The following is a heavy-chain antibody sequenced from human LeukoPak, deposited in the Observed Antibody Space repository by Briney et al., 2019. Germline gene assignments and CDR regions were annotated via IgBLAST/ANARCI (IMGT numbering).Heavy chain of an antibody. V-gene: IGHV4-39*07. Sequence: SETLSLTCTVSGGSISSSSYYWGWIRQPPGKGLEWIGSIYYSGSTYYNPSLKSRVTTSVDTSKNQFSLKLSSVTAADTAVYYCAKDMDVGGYGSGSYFDYWGQGTLVTVSS. CDR1: GGSISSSSYY. CDR2: IYYSGST. D-gene: IGHD3-10*01. CDR3: AKDMDVGGYGSGSYFDY. J-gene: IGHJ4*02.